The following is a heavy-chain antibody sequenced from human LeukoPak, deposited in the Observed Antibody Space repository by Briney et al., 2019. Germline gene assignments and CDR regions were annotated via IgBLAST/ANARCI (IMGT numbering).Heavy chain of an antibody. V-gene: IGHV1-46*01. CDR2: INPSGGST. Sequence: GASVKVSCKASGYTFTSYYMHWVRQAPGQGLEWMGIINPSGGSTSYAQKFQGRVTMTEDTSTDTAYMELSSLRSEDTAVYYCATRGYNWNDQSYYYYGMDVWGQGTTVTVSS. CDR3: ATRGYNWNDQSYYYYGMDV. D-gene: IGHD1-20*01. CDR1: GYTFTSYY. J-gene: IGHJ6*02.